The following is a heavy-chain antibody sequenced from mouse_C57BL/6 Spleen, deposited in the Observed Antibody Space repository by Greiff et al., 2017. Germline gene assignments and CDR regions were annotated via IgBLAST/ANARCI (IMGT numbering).Heavy chain of an antibody. D-gene: IGHD1-1*01. V-gene: IGHV5-16*01. CDR1: GFTFSDYY. CDR2: INYDGSST. CDR3: ARGGSRGYFDV. J-gene: IGHJ1*03. Sequence: EVKLVESEGGLVQPGSSLKLSCTASGFTFSDYYMAWVRQVPEKGLEWVANINYDGSSTYYLDSLKSRFIISRDNAKNILYLQMSSLKSEDTATYDCARGGSRGYFDVWGTGTTVTVSS.